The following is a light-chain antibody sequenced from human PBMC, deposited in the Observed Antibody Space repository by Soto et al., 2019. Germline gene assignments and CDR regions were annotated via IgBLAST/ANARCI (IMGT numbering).Light chain of an antibody. J-gene: IGKJ3*01. CDR2: RVS. CDR1: QTITNY. Sequence: DIQLTQSPSSLSASVGDRVTITCRASQTITNYLNWYQQKPGKAPRLLIYRVSSLHSGVPSRFSGSGSGTDFTLTISSLQPEDFATYYCQQSFSAPFFTFGPGTKVDIK. CDR3: QQSFSAPFFT. V-gene: IGKV1-39*01.